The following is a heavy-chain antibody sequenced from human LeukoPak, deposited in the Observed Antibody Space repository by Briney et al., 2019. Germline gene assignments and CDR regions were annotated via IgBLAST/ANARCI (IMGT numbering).Heavy chain of an antibody. J-gene: IGHJ4*02. Sequence: PGGSLRLSCAASGFTFSSYAMSWVRQAPGKGLEGVSIVSDSGGTTFYAYSVKGRFAISRDNSKNTLYLQMNSLRAEDTAVYYCARHSSGYYQAPEYWGQGTLVDVSS. CDR3: ARHSSGYYQAPEY. CDR2: VSDSGGTT. V-gene: IGHV3-23*01. D-gene: IGHD3-22*01. CDR1: GFTFSSYA.